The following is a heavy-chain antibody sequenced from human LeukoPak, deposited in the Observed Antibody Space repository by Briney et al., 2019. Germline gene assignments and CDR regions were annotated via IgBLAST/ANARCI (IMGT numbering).Heavy chain of an antibody. D-gene: IGHD5-18*01. CDR3: ARGQLGYSYGNSFDY. V-gene: IGHV4-34*01. CDR2: INHSGST. J-gene: IGHJ4*02. CDR1: GGSFSGYY. Sequence: SETLSLTCAAYGGSFSGYYWSWIRQPPGKGLEWIGEINHSGSTNYNPSLKSRVTISVDTSKNQFSLKLSSVTAADTAVYYCARGQLGYSYGNSFDYWGQGTLVTVSS.